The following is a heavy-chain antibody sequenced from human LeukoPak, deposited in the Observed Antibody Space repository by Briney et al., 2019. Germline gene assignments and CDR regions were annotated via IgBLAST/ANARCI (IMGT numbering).Heavy chain of an antibody. CDR3: ARHQPYGSWSFSALAYYGMDV. D-gene: IGHD3-10*01. CDR2: IYPDDSDT. CDR1: GYTLRSYW. V-gene: IGHV5-51*01. Sequence: GESLKISCKGSGYTLRSYWIGWVRQTPGKGLEWMAIIYPDDSDTRYSPSFQGQVTISADISIRTAYLQWSSLRASDTAVYYCARHQPYGSWSFSALAYYGMDVWGQGTTVSVS. J-gene: IGHJ6*02.